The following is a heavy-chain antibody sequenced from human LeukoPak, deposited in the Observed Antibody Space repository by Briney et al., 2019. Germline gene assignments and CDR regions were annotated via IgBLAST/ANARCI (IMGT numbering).Heavy chain of an antibody. V-gene: IGHV3-30*02. CDR2: VRYDGSDK. CDR1: GLTFSNYG. Sequence: GGSLRLSCAASGLTFSNYGMHWVRQAPGEGLEWVAFVRYDGSDKYYADSVKGRFTISRDNSENTLFLQMNSLRAEDTAVYYCAKDRGYFDYWGQGTLVTVSS. CDR3: AKDRGYFDY. J-gene: IGHJ4*02. D-gene: IGHD3-10*01.